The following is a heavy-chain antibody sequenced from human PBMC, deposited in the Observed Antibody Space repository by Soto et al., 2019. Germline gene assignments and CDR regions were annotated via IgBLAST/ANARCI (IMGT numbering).Heavy chain of an antibody. CDR2: ISGSGGST. CDR1: GFTFSTYA. V-gene: IGHV3-23*01. Sequence: EVQLLESGGGLVQPGGSLRLSCAASGFTFSTYAMSWVRQAPGKGLEWVSGISGSGGSTYYADSVKGRFTISRDNSKNRLYLQMNSLRAEDTAVYYCALQQAVAGTTNWFDPWGQGTLVTVSS. J-gene: IGHJ5*02. CDR3: ALQQAVAGTTNWFDP. D-gene: IGHD6-19*01.